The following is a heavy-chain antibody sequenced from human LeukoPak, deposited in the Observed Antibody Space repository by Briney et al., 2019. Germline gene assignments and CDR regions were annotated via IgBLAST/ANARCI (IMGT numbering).Heavy chain of an antibody. J-gene: IGHJ3*02. CDR3: ARGFSPNLWFGETDAFDI. D-gene: IGHD3-10*01. CDR2: MNPNSGNT. Sequence: GASVKVSCKASGYTFTSYYMHWVQQAPGQGLEWMGWMNPNSGNTGYAQKFQGRVTMTRNTSISTAYMELSSLRSEDTAVYYCARGFSPNLWFGETDAFDIWGQGTMVTVSS. V-gene: IGHV1-8*02. CDR1: GYTFTSYY.